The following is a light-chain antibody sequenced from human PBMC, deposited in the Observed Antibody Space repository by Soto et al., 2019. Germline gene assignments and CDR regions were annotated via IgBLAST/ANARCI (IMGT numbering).Light chain of an antibody. CDR2: DAS. Sequence: DIQMTQSPSTLSASVGERVTITSRASQSISSWLAWYQQEPGKAPKLLIYDASSLESGVPSRFSGSGSGTEFTLTISSLQPDDFATYYCQQYNSYPWTFGQGTKV. J-gene: IGKJ1*01. CDR3: QQYNSYPWT. V-gene: IGKV1-5*01. CDR1: QSISSW.